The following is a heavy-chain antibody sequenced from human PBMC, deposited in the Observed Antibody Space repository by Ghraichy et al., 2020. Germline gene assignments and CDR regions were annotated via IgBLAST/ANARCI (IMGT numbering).Heavy chain of an antibody. CDR1: GFTFSSYS. Sequence: GGSLRLSCAASGFTFSSYSMNWVRQAPGKGLEWVSSISSSSSYIYYADSVKGRFTISRDNAKNSLYLQMNSLRAEDTAVYYCARDPESSHDYGDYKAWGYWYFDLWGRGTLVTVSS. CDR2: ISSSSSYI. CDR3: ARDPESSHDYGDYKAWGYWYFDL. D-gene: IGHD4-17*01. J-gene: IGHJ2*01. V-gene: IGHV3-21*01.